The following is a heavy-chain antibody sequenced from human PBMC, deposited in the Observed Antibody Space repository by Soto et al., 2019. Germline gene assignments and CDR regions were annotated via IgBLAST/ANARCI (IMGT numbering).Heavy chain of an antibody. CDR1: GFAFNNYG. CDR2: ISKSDYT. J-gene: IGHJ4*02. CDR3: AREDSIIIPAVSDF. D-gene: IGHD2-2*01. Sequence: GSLRLSCTVSGFAFNNYGINWVRQAPGKGLEWVSSISKSDYTYYSDSVKGRFTISRDNAKNSVSLQMNTLRVEDTTVYYCAREDSIIIPAVSDFWGQGTLVTVSS. V-gene: IGHV3-21*01.